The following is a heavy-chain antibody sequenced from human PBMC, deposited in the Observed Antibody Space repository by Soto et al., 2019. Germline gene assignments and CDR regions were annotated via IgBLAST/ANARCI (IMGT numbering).Heavy chain of an antibody. CDR1: GYTFKNYG. CDR2: SSAYNGDT. D-gene: IGHD3-9*01. V-gene: IGHV1-18*04. Sequence: QDHLVQSGAEVKKPGASAKVSCKASGYTFKNYGINWVRQAPGRGLEWVAWSSAYNGDTSYAQHLQGRVTVTTGKLTNTAYMELRSLRPDDTAVYFCVLGGLETGYYRDMDYWGQGTLVSVSS. CDR3: VLGGLETGYYRDMDY. J-gene: IGHJ4*02.